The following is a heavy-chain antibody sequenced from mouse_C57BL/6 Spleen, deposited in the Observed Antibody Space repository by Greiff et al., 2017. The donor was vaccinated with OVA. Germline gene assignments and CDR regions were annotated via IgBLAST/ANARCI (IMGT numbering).Heavy chain of an antibody. CDR2: IDPENGDT. D-gene: IGHD1-2*01. V-gene: IGHV14-4*01. CDR3: ALTTAYYFDY. Sequence: EVQLKESGAELVRPGASVKLSCTASGFNIKDDYMHWVKQRPEQGLEWIGWIDPENGDTEYASKFQGKATITTDTSSNTAYLQLSSLTSEDTAVYYCALTTAYYFDYWGQGTTLTVSS. CDR1: GFNIKDDY. J-gene: IGHJ2*01.